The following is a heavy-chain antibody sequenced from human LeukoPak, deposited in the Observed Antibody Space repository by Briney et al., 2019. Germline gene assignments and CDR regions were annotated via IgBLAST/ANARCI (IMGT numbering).Heavy chain of an antibody. D-gene: IGHD3-22*01. Sequence: ASVKVSCKVSGYTFTDYYMHWVQQAPGKGLEWMGLVDPEDGETIYAEKFQGRVTITADTSTDTACMELSSLRSEDTAVYYCATDLSHSSGYHNNWFDPWGQGTLVTVSS. V-gene: IGHV1-69-2*01. CDR1: GYTFTDYY. CDR2: VDPEDGET. CDR3: ATDLSHSSGYHNNWFDP. J-gene: IGHJ5*02.